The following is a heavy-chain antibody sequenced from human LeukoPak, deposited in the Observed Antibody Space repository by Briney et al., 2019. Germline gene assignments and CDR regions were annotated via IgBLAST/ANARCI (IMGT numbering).Heavy chain of an antibody. J-gene: IGHJ6*02. V-gene: IGHV3-43*02. D-gene: IGHD6-13*01. Sequence: PGGSLRLSCAASGFTFDAMHWVRQAPGKGLEWVSLISGDGGSTYYADSVKGRFTISRDNSKNSLYLQVNSLRTEDTALYYCAKDKYSSSWNGMDVWGQGTTVTVSS. CDR2: ISGDGGST. CDR1: GFTFDA. CDR3: AKDKYSSSWNGMDV.